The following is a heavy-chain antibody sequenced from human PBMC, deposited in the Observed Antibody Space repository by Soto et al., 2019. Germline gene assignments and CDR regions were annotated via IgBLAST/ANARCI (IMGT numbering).Heavy chain of an antibody. CDR1: GFTFSSYA. Sequence: GGSLRLSCAASGFTFSSYAMSWVRQAPGKGLEWVSAISGSGGSTYYADSVKGRFTISRDNSKNTLYLQMNSLRAEDTAVYYCAKDLLRIKWFGELFTILFDYWGQGTLVTVSS. J-gene: IGHJ4*02. V-gene: IGHV3-23*01. CDR3: AKDLLRIKWFGELFTILFDY. CDR2: ISGSGGST. D-gene: IGHD3-10*01.